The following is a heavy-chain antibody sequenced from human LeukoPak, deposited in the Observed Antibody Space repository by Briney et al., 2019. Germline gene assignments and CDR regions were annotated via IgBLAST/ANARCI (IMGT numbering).Heavy chain of an antibody. V-gene: IGHV1-18*01. CDR2: ISAYNGNT. Sequence: ASVKVSCKASGGTFSSYAISWVRQAPGQGLEWMGWISAYNGNTNYAQKLQGRVTMTTDTSTSTAYMELRSLRSDDTAVYYCARVPLWFGDSNWFDPWGQGTLVTVSS. J-gene: IGHJ5*02. CDR3: ARVPLWFGDSNWFDP. D-gene: IGHD3-10*01. CDR1: GGTFSSYA.